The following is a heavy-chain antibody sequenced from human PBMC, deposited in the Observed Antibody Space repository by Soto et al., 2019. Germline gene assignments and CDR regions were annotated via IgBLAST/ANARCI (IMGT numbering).Heavy chain of an antibody. CDR3: AADSYYDINTYRSAAFDI. Sequence: SVKVSCKASGFTFTSSAIQWVRQARGQRLEWIGWIVVGSGNTNYAQRFRERVTITRDMSTSTAYMELSTLRSEDTAVYYCAADSYYDINTYRSAAFDIRGQGSMVTVSS. J-gene: IGHJ3*02. D-gene: IGHD3-22*01. CDR1: GFTFTSSA. V-gene: IGHV1-58*02. CDR2: IVVGSGNT.